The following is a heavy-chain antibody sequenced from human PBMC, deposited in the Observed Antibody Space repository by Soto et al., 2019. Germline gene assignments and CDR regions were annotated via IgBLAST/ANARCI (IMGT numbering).Heavy chain of an antibody. CDR1: GGSISSSSYY. Sequence: SETLSLTCTVSGGSISSSSYYWGWIRQPPGKGLEWIGSIYYSGSTYYNPSLKSRVTISVDTSKNQFSLKLSSVTAADTAVYYCARQEGGWLQFLCADYWGQGTLVTVSS. CDR2: IYYSGST. J-gene: IGHJ4*02. V-gene: IGHV4-39*01. CDR3: ARQEGGWLQFLCADY. D-gene: IGHD3-3*01.